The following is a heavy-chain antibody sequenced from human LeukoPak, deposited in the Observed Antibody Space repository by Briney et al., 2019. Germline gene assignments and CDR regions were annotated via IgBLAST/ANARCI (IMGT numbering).Heavy chain of an antibody. V-gene: IGHV4-59*01. CDR3: ARDHGDSSGYQGYYY. J-gene: IGHJ4*02. CDR1: GGSISGYH. Sequence: SETLSLTCSVSGGSISGYHWSWIRQPPGKGLEWIGYIYYSGSSGSTNYNPSLKSRITISVDTSKNQFSLRLSSVTAADTAVYYCARDHGDSSGYQGYYYWGQGTQVTVSS. CDR2: IYYSGSSGST. D-gene: IGHD3-22*01.